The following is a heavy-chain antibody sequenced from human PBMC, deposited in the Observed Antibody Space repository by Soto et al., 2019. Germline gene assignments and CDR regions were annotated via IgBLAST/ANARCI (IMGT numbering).Heavy chain of an antibody. Sequence: SETLSLTCTVSGGSIRDYYWGWIRQSPGKGLEWIGYIYYTGTTKYNPSLKSRVTISVDSSKNQFSLKLDSVTAADTAVYYCARDDSGFSGSHYIDYFNYCGQGALVTVSS. CDR1: GGSIRDYY. D-gene: IGHD1-26*01. J-gene: IGHJ4*02. V-gene: IGHV4-59*12. CDR2: IYYTGTT. CDR3: ARDDSGFSGSHYIDYFNY.